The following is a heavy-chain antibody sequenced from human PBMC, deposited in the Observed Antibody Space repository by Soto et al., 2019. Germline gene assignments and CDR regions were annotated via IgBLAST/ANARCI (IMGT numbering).Heavy chain of an antibody. Sequence: ASVKVSCKASGYTFTSYDINWVPQATGQGLEWMGWMNPNSGNTGYAQKFQGRVTMTRNTSISTAYMELSSLRSEDTAVYYCARGHLDSSSWYWPKNNDAFDIWSQGTMVTVSS. D-gene: IGHD6-13*01. CDR2: MNPNSGNT. V-gene: IGHV1-8*01. J-gene: IGHJ3*02. CDR3: ARGHLDSSSWYWPKNNDAFDI. CDR1: GYTFTSYD.